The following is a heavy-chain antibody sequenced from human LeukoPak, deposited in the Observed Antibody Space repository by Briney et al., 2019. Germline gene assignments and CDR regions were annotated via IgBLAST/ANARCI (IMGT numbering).Heavy chain of an antibody. Sequence: GGSLRLSCAASGFTFSSYGMHWVRQAPGKGLEWVAVISYDGSNKYYADSVKGRFTISRDNSKNTLYLQMNSLRAEDTAVYYCAKASYFDWFMGGYYFDYWGQGTLVTVSS. CDR3: AKASYFDWFMGGYYFDY. CDR1: GFTFSSYG. J-gene: IGHJ4*02. CDR2: ISYDGSNK. V-gene: IGHV3-30*18. D-gene: IGHD3-9*01.